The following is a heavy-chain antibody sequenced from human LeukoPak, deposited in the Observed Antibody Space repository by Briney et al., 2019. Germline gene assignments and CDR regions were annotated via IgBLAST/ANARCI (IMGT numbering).Heavy chain of an antibody. Sequence: PSETLSLTCTVSGGSISSYYWSWIRQPPGKGLEWIGYIYYSGSTNYNPSLKSRVTISVDTSKNQFSLKLSSVTAADTAVYYCARAGYDSSGSSVWFDPWGQGTLVTVSS. D-gene: IGHD3-22*01. CDR1: GGSISSYY. CDR2: IYYSGST. J-gene: IGHJ5*02. CDR3: ARAGYDSSGSSVWFDP. V-gene: IGHV4-59*08.